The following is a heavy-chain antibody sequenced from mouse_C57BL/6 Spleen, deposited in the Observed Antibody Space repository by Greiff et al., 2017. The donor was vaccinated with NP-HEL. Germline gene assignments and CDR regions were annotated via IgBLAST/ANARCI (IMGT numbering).Heavy chain of an antibody. CDR3: ASGGYYGNFDV. Sequence: QVQLQQPGAELVRPGSSVKLSCKASGYTFTSYWMDWVKQRPGQGLEWIGNIYPSDSETHYNQKFKDKATLTVDKSSSTAYMQLSSLTSEDSAVYYCASGGYYGNFDVWGTGTTVTVSS. CDR1: GYTFTSYW. D-gene: IGHD2-2*01. J-gene: IGHJ1*03. V-gene: IGHV1-61*01. CDR2: IYPSDSET.